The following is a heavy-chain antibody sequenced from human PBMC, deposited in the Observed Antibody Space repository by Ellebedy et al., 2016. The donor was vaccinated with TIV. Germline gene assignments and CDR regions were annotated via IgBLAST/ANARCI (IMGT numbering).Heavy chain of an antibody. CDR1: GGSISSSSYY. J-gene: IGHJ4*02. CDR3: AIQAQMWGGVLQYYFNS. V-gene: IGHV4-39*01. Sequence: MPSETLSLTCTVSGGSISSSSYYWGWIRQPPGKGLEWIGRIYYSGSTYYNQSLQSRVTLSVHTSTNQFYLKLTSVTATATAVYFCAIQAQMWGGVLQYYFNSWGKGTLVTVSS. D-gene: IGHD2-8*02. CDR2: IYYSGST.